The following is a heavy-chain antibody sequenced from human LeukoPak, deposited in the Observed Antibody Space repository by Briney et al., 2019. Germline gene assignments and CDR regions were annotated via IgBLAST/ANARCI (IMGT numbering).Heavy chain of an antibody. Sequence: GGSLRLSCAASGFTFSKYAMSWVRQAPGKGLEWVSAISGSGGTIYYADSVKGRFTISRDNSKNTLYLQMNSLRVEDTAFYYCAKVGRSLKFLDYWGQGTLVTVSS. CDR3: AKVGRSLKFLDY. CDR1: GFTFSKYA. D-gene: IGHD2-21*01. V-gene: IGHV3-23*01. J-gene: IGHJ4*02. CDR2: ISGSGGTI.